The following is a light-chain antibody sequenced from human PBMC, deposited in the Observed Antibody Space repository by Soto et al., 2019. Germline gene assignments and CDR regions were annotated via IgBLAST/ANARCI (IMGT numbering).Light chain of an antibody. CDR2: AAS. CDR3: QQSYSTFAWT. V-gene: IGKV1-39*01. CDR1: QSISSY. J-gene: IGKJ1*01. Sequence: DIQMTQSPSSLSASVGDRVTITCRASQSISSYLNWYQQKPGKPPKLLIYAASSLQSGVPSRFSGSGSGTDFTLTISSLQPEDFATYYCQQSYSTFAWTFGQGTKVEIK.